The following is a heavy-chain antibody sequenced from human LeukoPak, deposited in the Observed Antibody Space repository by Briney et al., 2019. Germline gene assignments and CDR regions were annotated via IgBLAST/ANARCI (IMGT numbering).Heavy chain of an antibody. CDR2: IYPGDSDT. CDR1: GYSFTSYW. J-gene: IGHJ4*02. V-gene: IGHV5-51*01. D-gene: IGHD2-21*01. Sequence: GESLKISCKGSGYSFTSYWIGWVLQMPGKGLEWMVIIYPGDSDTRYSPSFQGQVTISADKSISTAYLQWSSLKASDTAMYYCARRAYSSDCGGDCNIFDYWGQGTLVTVSS. CDR3: ARRAYSSDCGGDCNIFDY.